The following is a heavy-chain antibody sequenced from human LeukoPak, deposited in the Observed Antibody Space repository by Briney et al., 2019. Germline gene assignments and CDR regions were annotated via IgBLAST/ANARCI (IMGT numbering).Heavy chain of an antibody. CDR1: GGSISGYY. V-gene: IGHV4-59*08. CDR2: INFIGNT. D-gene: IGHD2-2*01. Sequence: PETLSLTCTISGGSISGYYWGWIRQPPGKGLEWIGYINFIGNTNYNPSLKSRVTISEDTSKNLFSLRLSSVTAADTAVYYCARLRGLDCSTTSCSRLNAFDIWGLGTVVTVSS. J-gene: IGHJ3*02. CDR3: ARLRGLDCSTTSCSRLNAFDI.